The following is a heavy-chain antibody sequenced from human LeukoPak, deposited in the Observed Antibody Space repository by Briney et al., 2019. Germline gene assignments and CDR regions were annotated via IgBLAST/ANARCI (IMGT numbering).Heavy chain of an antibody. CDR2: IYYSGST. J-gene: IGHJ4*02. CDR3: ARDLGWFRNFDY. Sequence: SETLSLTCTVSGGSISSYYWSWIRQPPGKGLEWIGYIYYSGSTNYNPSLKSRVTISIDTSKNQFSLKLNSVTAADTAVYYCARDLGWFRNFDYWGQGTLVTVSS. V-gene: IGHV4-59*12. D-gene: IGHD3-10*01. CDR1: GGSISSYY.